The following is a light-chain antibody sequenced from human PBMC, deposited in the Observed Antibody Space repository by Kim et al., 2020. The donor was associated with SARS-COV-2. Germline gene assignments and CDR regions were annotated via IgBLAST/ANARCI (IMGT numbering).Light chain of an antibody. CDR2: DVS. CDR1: QSISYW. J-gene: IGKJ2*01. Sequence: GDRVTITCRASQSISYWLAWYQQKPGKAPKVLIYDVSNLKSGVPSRFSGGGSGTEFTLTINSLQPDDFATYYCQQYSSYPYTFGQGTNLEI. CDR3: QQYSSYPYT. V-gene: IGKV1-5*01.